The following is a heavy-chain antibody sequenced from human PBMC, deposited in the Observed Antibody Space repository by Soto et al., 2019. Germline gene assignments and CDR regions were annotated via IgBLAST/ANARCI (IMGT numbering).Heavy chain of an antibody. CDR3: ASQQLVHYYYGMDV. J-gene: IGHJ6*02. D-gene: IGHD6-13*01. CDR2: IYYSGST. V-gene: IGHV4-39*01. CDR1: GGSISSSSYY. Sequence: QLQLQESGPGLVKPSETLSLTCTVSGGSISSSSYYWGWIRQPPGKGLEWIGSIYYSGSTYYNPSLKSRVTISVDTPKNQCSLKLSSVTAADTAVYYCASQQLVHYYYGMDVWGQGTTVTVSS.